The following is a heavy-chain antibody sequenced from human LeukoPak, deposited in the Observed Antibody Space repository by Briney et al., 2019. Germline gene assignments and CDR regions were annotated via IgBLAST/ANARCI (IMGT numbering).Heavy chain of an antibody. V-gene: IGHV1-69*01. J-gene: IGHJ4*02. Sequence: RSSVKVSCQASGGTLSDHVISWVRQAPGHGLEWMGGIIPLKGTSKLTQKLQDRTTISADESTNPVYMEVRSLRSEDTALYYCATYDVLTGFEYWGQGTLVIVSS. CDR1: GGTLSDHV. CDR3: ATYDVLTGFEY. D-gene: IGHD3-9*01. CDR2: IIPLKGTS.